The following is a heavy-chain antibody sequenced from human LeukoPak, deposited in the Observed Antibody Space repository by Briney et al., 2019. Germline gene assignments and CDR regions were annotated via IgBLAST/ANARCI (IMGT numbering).Heavy chain of an antibody. J-gene: IGHJ5*02. D-gene: IGHD5-12*01. Sequence: SETLSLTCTASGVSISSYYWSWIRQPPGKGLEWVGYIYYSGSTNYNPSLKSRVTISVDTSKNQFSLKLSSVTAADTAVYYCARVSVATIVNWFDPWGQGTLVTVSS. CDR2: IYYSGST. CDR1: GVSISSYY. V-gene: IGHV4-59*01. CDR3: ARVSVATIVNWFDP.